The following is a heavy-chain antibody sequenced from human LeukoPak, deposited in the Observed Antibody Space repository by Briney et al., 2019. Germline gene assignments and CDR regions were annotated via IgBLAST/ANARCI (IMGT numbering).Heavy chain of an antibody. D-gene: IGHD3-22*01. Sequence: PGGSLRLSCAAPGFTFSSYAMSWVRQAPGKGLEWVSAISGSGGSTYYADSVKGRFTISRDNSKNTLYLQMNSLRAEDTAVYYCAKVPKFYYDSSGPEGDWGQGTLVTVSS. CDR3: AKVPKFYYDSSGPEGD. CDR2: ISGSGGST. J-gene: IGHJ4*02. V-gene: IGHV3-23*01. CDR1: GFTFSSYA.